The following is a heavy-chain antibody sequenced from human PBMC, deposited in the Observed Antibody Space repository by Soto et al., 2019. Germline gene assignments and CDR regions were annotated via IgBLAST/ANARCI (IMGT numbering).Heavy chain of an antibody. CDR1: GGSFSGYY. CDR2: INHSGST. Sequence: SETLSLTCAVYGGSFSGYYLSWIRQPPGKGLEWIGEINHSGSTNYNPSLKSRVTISVDTSKNQFSLKLSSVTAADTAVYYCARRAYYCSSTSCYRESFDYWGQGTLVTVSS. J-gene: IGHJ4*02. D-gene: IGHD2-2*01. V-gene: IGHV4-34*01. CDR3: ARRAYYCSSTSCYRESFDY.